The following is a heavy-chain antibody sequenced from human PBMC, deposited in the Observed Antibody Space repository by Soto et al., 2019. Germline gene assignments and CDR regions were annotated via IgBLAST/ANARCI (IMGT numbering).Heavy chain of an antibody. CDR2: IIPIFGTA. CDR3: ATHHDYGCNYYYYGMDV. V-gene: IGHV1-69*12. CDR1: GGTFSNYA. J-gene: IGHJ6*02. D-gene: IGHD4-17*01. Sequence: QVQLVQSGAEVKKPGSSVKVSCKASGGTFSNYAISWVRQAPGQGLEWMGGIIPIFGTANYAQKFQGRVMSTADQSTSTAYLELSSLRSEDTAVYYCATHHDYGCNYYYYGMDVWGQGTTVTVSS.